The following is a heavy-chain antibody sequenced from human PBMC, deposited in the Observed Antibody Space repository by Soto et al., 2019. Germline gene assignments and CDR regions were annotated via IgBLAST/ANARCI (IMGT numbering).Heavy chain of an antibody. V-gene: IGHV3-23*01. CDR3: AREDGCWHPESLDY. CDR1: GFTFNDYA. J-gene: IGHJ4*02. Sequence: EVQVLESGGGLVQPGGSLRLSCAASGFTFNDYAMTWVRQAPGKGLEWVSSISGNGDTTYYGNSVKGRFTISRDHSKNMVFLQMNSLRAEDTAVYFCAREDGCWHPESLDYLGQGTLVTVSS. CDR2: ISGNGDTT. D-gene: IGHD4-17*01.